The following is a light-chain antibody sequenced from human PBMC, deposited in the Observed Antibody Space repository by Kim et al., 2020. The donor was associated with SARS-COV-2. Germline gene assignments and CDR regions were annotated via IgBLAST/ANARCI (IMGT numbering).Light chain of an antibody. CDR2: EVS. J-gene: IGLJ6*01. CDR1: AFPKKY. V-gene: IGLV3-10*01. Sequence: SYELTQPPSVSVSPGQTARITCSGDAFPKKYAYWYQQKSGQAPVLVIYEVSKRPSGIPERFSVSSSGTMDTLTISGAQVEDEANYYCYSTDSSSNHSVFG. CDR3: YSTDSSSNHSV.